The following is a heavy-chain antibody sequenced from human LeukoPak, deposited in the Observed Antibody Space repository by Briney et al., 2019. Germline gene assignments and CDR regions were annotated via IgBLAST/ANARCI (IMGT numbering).Heavy chain of an antibody. Sequence: HGASVKVSCKASGYTFTGYYMHWVRQAPGQGLEWMGRINPNSGGTNYAQKFQGRVTMTRDTSISTAYMELSRLRSDDTAVYYCARGTYYYDSSGYFDYWGQGTLVTVSS. V-gene: IGHV1-2*06. D-gene: IGHD3-22*01. CDR3: ARGTYYYDSSGYFDY. CDR1: GYTFTGYY. CDR2: INPNSGGT. J-gene: IGHJ4*02.